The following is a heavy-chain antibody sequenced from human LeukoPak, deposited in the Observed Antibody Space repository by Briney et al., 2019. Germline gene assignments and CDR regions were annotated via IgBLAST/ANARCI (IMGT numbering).Heavy chain of an antibody. CDR3: AIYSGSYHDY. Sequence: SVKVSCKASGGTFSSYAISWVRQAPGQGLEWMGRIITIFGTANYAQKFQGRVTITTDESTSTAYMELSSLRSEDTAVYYCAIYSGSYHDYWGQGTLVTVSS. J-gene: IGHJ4*02. D-gene: IGHD1-26*01. CDR2: IITIFGTA. V-gene: IGHV1-69*05. CDR1: GGTFSSYA.